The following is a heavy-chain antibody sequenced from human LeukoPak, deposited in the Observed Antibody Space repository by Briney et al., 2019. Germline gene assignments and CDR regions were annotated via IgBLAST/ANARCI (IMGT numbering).Heavy chain of an antibody. J-gene: IGHJ4*02. CDR2: INPNSGDT. CDR3: AREHIWFGELLKSAYFDH. V-gene: IGHV1-2*02. CDR1: GYTFSDNY. D-gene: IGHD3-10*01. Sequence: GASVKVSCKASGYTFSDNYIHWVRQAPGQGLEWVGWINPNSGDTDYAQKFQGRVTMTRDTSISTAYMELSRLRSDDTAVYYCAREHIWFGELLKSAYFDHWGQGTLVTVSS.